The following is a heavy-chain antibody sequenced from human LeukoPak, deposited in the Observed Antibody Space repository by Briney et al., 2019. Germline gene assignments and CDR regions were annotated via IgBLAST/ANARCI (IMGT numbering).Heavy chain of an antibody. V-gene: IGHV3-30-3*01. CDR2: ISYDGSNK. CDR1: GLTFRSYA. CDR3: ARDWGQDTAMVKRAFDI. Sequence: GGSLRLSCAASGLTFRSYAMHWVRQAPGKGLEWVAVISYDGSNKYYADSVKGRFTISRDNSKNTLYLQMNSLRAEDTAVYYRARDWGQDTAMVKRAFDIWGPGTMVTVSS. D-gene: IGHD5-18*01. J-gene: IGHJ3*02.